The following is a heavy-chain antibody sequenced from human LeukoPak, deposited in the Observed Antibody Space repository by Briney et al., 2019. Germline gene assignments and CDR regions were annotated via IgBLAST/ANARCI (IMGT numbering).Heavy chain of an antibody. J-gene: IGHJ4*02. V-gene: IGHV1-2*02. CDR3: GSGYDWTLDY. Sequence: ASVKVSFKASGYPFTGYYMHRVRPAPGQGLEWMGWINPNSGGTNYAQKFQGRVTMTRDTSISTAYMELSRLRSDDTAVYYCGSGYDWTLDYWGQGTLVTVSS. D-gene: IGHD5-12*01. CDR2: INPNSGGT. CDR1: GYPFTGYY.